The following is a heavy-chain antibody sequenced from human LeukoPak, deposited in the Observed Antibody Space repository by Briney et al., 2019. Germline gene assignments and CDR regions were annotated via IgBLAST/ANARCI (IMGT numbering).Heavy chain of an antibody. CDR1: GFILSSYS. Sequence: GGSLRLSCAASGFILSSYSMNWVRQAPGKGLEWVSAISGSGGSTYYADSVKGRFTISRDNSKNTLYLQMNSLRAEDTAVYYCAKKQGVTIFGVVIRKEGWFDPWGQGTLVTVSS. V-gene: IGHV3-23*01. D-gene: IGHD3-3*01. J-gene: IGHJ5*02. CDR3: AKKQGVTIFGVVIRKEGWFDP. CDR2: ISGSGGST.